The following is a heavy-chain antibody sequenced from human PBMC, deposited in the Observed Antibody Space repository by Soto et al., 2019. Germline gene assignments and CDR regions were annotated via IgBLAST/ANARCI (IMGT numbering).Heavy chain of an antibody. J-gene: IGHJ5*01. Sequence: QVQLVESGGGVVQPGRSLRLSCAASGFTFSSYGMHWVRQAPGKGLEWVAVIWHDGSDRYYVDSVKGRFTISRDNSKNTLDLQMNSLRPDDTAVYYCVREAIVASTVPHNWVDSWGQGTLVTVSS. CDR3: VREAIVASTVPHNWVDS. CDR2: IWHDGSDR. V-gene: IGHV3-33*01. CDR1: GFTFSSYG. D-gene: IGHD5-12*01.